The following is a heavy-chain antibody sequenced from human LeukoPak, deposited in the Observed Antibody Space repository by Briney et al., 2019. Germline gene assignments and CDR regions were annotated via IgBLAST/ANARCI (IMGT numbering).Heavy chain of an antibody. D-gene: IGHD3-10*01. CDR3: ARVTGVWFGESYIDY. Sequence: SETLSLTCTVSGGSISSYYWSWIRQPPGKGLEWIGYIYYSGSTKYNPSLKSRVTISVDTSKNQFSLKLSSVTAADTAVYYCARVTGVWFGESYIDYWGQGTLVTVSS. CDR2: IYYSGST. CDR1: GGSISSYY. J-gene: IGHJ4*02. V-gene: IGHV4-59*01.